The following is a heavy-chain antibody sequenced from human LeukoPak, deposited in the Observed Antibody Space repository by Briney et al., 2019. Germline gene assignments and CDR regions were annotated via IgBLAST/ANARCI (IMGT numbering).Heavy chain of an antibody. V-gene: IGHV3-15*01. J-gene: IGHJ3*02. CDR1: GFTFSNAW. D-gene: IGHD3-10*01. Sequence: KPGGSLRLSCAASGFTFSNAWMSWVRQAPGKGLEWVGRIKSKTDGGTTDYAAPVKGRFTISRDDSKNTLYLQMNSLKTEDTAVYYCTTGVVLWFGELIDAFDIWGQGTMVTVSS. CDR2: IKSKTDGGTT. CDR3: TTGVVLWFGELIDAFDI.